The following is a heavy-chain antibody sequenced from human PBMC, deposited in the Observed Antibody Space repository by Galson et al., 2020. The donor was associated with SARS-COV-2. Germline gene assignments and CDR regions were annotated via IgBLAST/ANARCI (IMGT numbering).Heavy chain of an antibody. Sequence: ASETLSLTCVVSGGSITGGGYYWSWIRQPPGEGLEWVGYISNSGSTDYNPSLKSRLFMSVDTSRNQFSLNMTSVTAADTAVYYCARFNGGGYGLDVWGQGTTVTVSS. CDR1: GGSITGGGYY. CDR2: ISNSGST. J-gene: IGHJ6*02. V-gene: IGHV4-31*11. D-gene: IGHD3-16*01. CDR3: ARFNGGGYGLDV.